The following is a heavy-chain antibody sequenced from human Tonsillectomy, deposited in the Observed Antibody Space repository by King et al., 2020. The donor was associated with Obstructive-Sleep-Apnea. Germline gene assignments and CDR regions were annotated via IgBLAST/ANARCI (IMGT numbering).Heavy chain of an antibody. J-gene: IGHJ3*02. Sequence: VQLVESGGGLVQPGGSLRLSCAAYGFTFSSYSMNWVRQAPGKGLEWVSYISSSSSTIYYADSVKGRFTISRDNAKNSLYLQMNSLRAEDTAVYYCARTSGSYYDAFDIWGQGTMVTVSS. CDR1: GFTFSSYS. CDR3: ARTSGSYYDAFDI. CDR2: ISSSSSTI. D-gene: IGHD1-26*01. V-gene: IGHV3-48*01.